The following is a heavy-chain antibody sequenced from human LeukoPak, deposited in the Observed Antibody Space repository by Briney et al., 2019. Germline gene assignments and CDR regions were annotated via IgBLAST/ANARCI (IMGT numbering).Heavy chain of an antibody. CDR1: GFTFSSYA. Sequence: PGRSLRLSCAASGFTFSSYAMHWVRQAPGKGLEWVAVISYDGSNKYYADSVKGRFTISRDNSKNTLYLQMNSLRAEDTAVYYCARAGPPDPYPYGDTYLHYYGMDVWGQGTTVTVSS. CDR2: ISYDGSNK. V-gene: IGHV3-30-3*01. J-gene: IGHJ6*02. CDR3: ARAGPPDPYPYGDTYLHYYGMDV. D-gene: IGHD4-17*01.